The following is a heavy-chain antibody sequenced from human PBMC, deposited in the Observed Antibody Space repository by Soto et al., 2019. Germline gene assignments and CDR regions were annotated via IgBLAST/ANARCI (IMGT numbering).Heavy chain of an antibody. D-gene: IGHD3-16*01. J-gene: IGHJ4*02. V-gene: IGHV1-69*02. Sequence: QVQLVQSGAEVKKPGSSVKVSCKASGGTFSSYTISWVRQAPGQVLEWMGRIIPILGIANYAQKFQGRVTITADPSTSTAYMELSSLRSEDTAVYYCARVGGSYGGRAVDYWGQGTLVTVSS. CDR3: ARVGGSYGGRAVDY. CDR2: IIPILGIA. CDR1: GGTFSSYT.